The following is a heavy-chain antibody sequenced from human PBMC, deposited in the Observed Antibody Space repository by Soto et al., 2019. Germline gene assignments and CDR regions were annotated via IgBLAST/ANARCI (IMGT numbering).Heavy chain of an antibody. V-gene: IGHV4-59*01. J-gene: IGHJ6*02. Sequence: SETLSLTCTFSGGSISSYYWSWIRQPPGKALEWIGYIYYSGSTNYNPSLKRRVIISVDTSKNQFSLKLSSVTAADTAVYYCARHIAAPVSVPYYGMDVWGQGTTVTVSS. D-gene: IGHD6-13*01. CDR2: IYYSGST. CDR3: ARHIAAPVSVPYYGMDV. CDR1: GGSISSYY.